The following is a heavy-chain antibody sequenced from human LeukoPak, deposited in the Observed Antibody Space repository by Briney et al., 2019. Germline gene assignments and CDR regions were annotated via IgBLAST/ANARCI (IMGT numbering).Heavy chain of an antibody. CDR2: IRSNAYGGTT. Sequence: PGGSLRLSCTASGFTFGDYAMSWVRQAPGKGLAWVGFIRSNAYGGTTEYAASVKGRFTISRDDSKSIAYLQMNSLKTEDTAVYYCTRDYDILTGYGVPNAFDVWGQGTMVTVSS. V-gene: IGHV3-49*04. D-gene: IGHD3-9*01. J-gene: IGHJ3*01. CDR3: TRDYDILTGYGVPNAFDV. CDR1: GFTFGDYA.